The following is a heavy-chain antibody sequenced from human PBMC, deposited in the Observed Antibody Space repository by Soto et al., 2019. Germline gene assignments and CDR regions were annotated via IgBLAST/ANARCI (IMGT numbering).Heavy chain of an antibody. J-gene: IGHJ3*02. CDR2: ISYDGSNK. D-gene: IGHD4-17*01. CDR1: GFTFSSYA. V-gene: IGHV3-30-3*01. CDR3: TIDHVDHAYYYCARPRPYYCDFGLDI. Sequence: HPGGSLRLSCAASGFTFSSYAMHWVRQAPGKGLEWVAVISYDGSNKYYADSVKGRFTISRDNSKNTLYLQMNSLRAEDTAVYYSTIDHVDHAYYYCARPRPYYCDFGLDIWGQGTTVTVSS.